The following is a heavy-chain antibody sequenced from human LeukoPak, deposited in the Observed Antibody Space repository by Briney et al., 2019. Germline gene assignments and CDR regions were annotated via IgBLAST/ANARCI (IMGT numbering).Heavy chain of an antibody. J-gene: IGHJ6*03. CDR3: ARGYPGSYYMDV. D-gene: IGHD1-26*01. Sequence: ASVKVSCKASGYTFTGYYMHWVRQAPGQGLEWMGWINPNSGGTNYAQKFQGRVTMTRDTSISTAYMELRSLRSDDTAVYYCARGYPGSYYMDVWGKGTTVTVSS. CDR2: INPNSGGT. V-gene: IGHV1-2*02. CDR1: GYTFTGYY.